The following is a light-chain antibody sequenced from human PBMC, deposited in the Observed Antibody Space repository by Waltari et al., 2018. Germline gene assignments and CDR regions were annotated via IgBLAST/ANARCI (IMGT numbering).Light chain of an antibody. CDR1: QGISSY. CDR3: QQGNSYPFT. CDR2: YAN. Sequence: IQMSQSPSSLSASVGDRVTITCRASQGISSYLNWYQQKPGKAPNLLIYYANSLASGVPSRFSGSGSGTEFTLTISSLQSEDFATYYCQQGNSYPFTFGPGTKLDIK. V-gene: IGKV1-13*02. J-gene: IGKJ3*01.